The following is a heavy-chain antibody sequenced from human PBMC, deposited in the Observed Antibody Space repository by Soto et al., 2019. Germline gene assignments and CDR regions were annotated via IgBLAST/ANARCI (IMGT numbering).Heavy chain of an antibody. CDR1: GGSISSSHF. J-gene: IGHJ4*02. V-gene: IGHV4-4*02. Sequence: QVLLQESGPGLVQPSGTLSLSCAVSGGSISSSHFWGWVRQPPGKGLEWVGDISHSGSVNYNPSLKSRVTISIDKSKNQFSLKLNSVTAADTAVYYCARSVGWYAIDYWGQGTLVLVSS. CDR3: ARSVGWYAIDY. D-gene: IGHD6-19*01. CDR2: ISHSGSV.